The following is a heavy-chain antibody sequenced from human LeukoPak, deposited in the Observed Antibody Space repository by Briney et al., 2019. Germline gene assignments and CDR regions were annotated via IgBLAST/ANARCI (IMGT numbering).Heavy chain of an antibody. CDR1: GFTFDDYA. V-gene: IGHV3-9*01. CDR2: ISWNSGSI. Sequence: GGSLRLSCAASGFTFDDYAMHWVRQAPGKGLEWVSGISWNSGSIGYADSVKGLFTISRDNAKSSLYLQMNSLRAEDTALYYCAKDSAAGAGGFDYWGQGTLVTVSS. D-gene: IGHD6-13*01. CDR3: AKDSAAGAGGFDY. J-gene: IGHJ4*02.